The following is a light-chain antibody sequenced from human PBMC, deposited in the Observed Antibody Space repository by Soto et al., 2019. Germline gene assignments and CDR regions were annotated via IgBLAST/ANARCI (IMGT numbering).Light chain of an antibody. V-gene: IGKV3-11*01. Sequence: EIVLTQSPATLSLSPGERATLSCRASKSVSKYLAWYQQKPGQAPRLLIHDASNRATGLPARFSGSGSGTDFTLTISSLEPEDFGVYYCQQRSNWPQITFGGGTKVEIK. CDR3: QQRSNWPQIT. J-gene: IGKJ4*01. CDR1: KSVSKY. CDR2: DAS.